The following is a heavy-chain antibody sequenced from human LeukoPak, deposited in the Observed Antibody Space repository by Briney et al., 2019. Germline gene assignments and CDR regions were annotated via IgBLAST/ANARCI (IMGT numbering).Heavy chain of an antibody. CDR1: GGSFSGYY. Sequence: SETLSLTCAVYGGSFSGYYWSWIRQPPGKGLEWIGEINHSGSTNYNPSLKSRVTISVDTSKNQFSLKLSSVTAADTAVYYCARGRSESTYYFDYRGQGTQVTVSS. J-gene: IGHJ4*02. D-gene: IGHD2-2*01. CDR2: INHSGST. V-gene: IGHV4-34*01. CDR3: ARGRSESTYYFDY.